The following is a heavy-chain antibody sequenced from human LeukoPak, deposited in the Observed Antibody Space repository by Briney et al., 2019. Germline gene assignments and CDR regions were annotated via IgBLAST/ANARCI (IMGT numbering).Heavy chain of an antibody. J-gene: IGHJ6*03. CDR1: GYTFTGYY. Sequence: ASVKVSCKASGYTFTGYYMHWVRQAPGQGLEWMGWINPNSGGTNYAQKFQGRVTMTRDTSISTAYMELSRLRSDDTAVYYCARASDYSYYYYMDVWGKGTTVTVSS. D-gene: IGHD4-11*01. CDR3: ARASDYSYYYYMDV. V-gene: IGHV1-2*02. CDR2: INPNSGGT.